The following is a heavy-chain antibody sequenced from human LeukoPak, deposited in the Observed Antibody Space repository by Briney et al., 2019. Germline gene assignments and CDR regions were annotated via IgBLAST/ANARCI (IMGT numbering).Heavy chain of an antibody. V-gene: IGHV3-23*01. CDR2: ITNGGGTA. CDR1: GFTFSNYA. J-gene: IGHJ4*02. D-gene: IGHD3-16*01. CDR3: ARDPPHVLRLFDC. Sequence: PGGSLRLSCAASGFTFSNYAMSWVRQVPGKGLEWVSTITNGGGTAYYADSVRGRFTISRDNAKNTLSLQMNNLRAEDTAIYYCARDPPHVLRLFDCWGQGTLVTVSS.